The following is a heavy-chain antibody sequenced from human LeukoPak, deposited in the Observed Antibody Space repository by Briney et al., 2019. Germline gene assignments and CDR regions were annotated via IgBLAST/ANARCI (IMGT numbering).Heavy chain of an antibody. J-gene: IGHJ4*02. V-gene: IGHV1-2*02. D-gene: IGHD2-15*01. CDR3: ARRYCSGGSCYLLFDY. CDR2: INPNSGGT. CDR1: GYTFTGYY. Sequence: ASVKVSCKASGYTFTGYYMHWVRQAPGRGLEWMGWINPNSGGTNYAQKFQGRVTMTRDTSISTAYMELSRLRSDDTAVYYCARRYCSGGSCYLLFDYWGQGTLVTVSS.